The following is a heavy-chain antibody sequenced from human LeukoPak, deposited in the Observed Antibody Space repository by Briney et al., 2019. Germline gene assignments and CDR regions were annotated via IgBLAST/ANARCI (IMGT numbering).Heavy chain of an antibody. CDR2: INPDTGGT. CDR3: AREAQDYDAFDY. J-gene: IGHJ4*02. Sequence: ASVTVSFKASGYTFSVFYIHWVRQAPGQGLEWMGWINPDTGGTYYAQKFQGRVTMARDTSISTASMELNRLLSDDTAVYYCAREAQDYDAFDYWGQGTLVTVSS. CDR1: GYTFSVFY. V-gene: IGHV1-2*02. D-gene: IGHD4/OR15-4a*01.